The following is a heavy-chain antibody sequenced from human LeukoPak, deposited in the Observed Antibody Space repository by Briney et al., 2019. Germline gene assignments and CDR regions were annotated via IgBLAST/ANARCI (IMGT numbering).Heavy chain of an antibody. CDR3: ASRDTATGLD. V-gene: IGHV4-34*01. D-gene: IGHD5-18*01. Sequence: SETLSLTCAVYGGSFSGYYWSWIRQPPGKGLEWIGEINHSGSTNYDPSLKSRVTISVDTSKNQFSLKLSSVTAADTAVYYCASRDTATGLDWGQGTLVTVSS. CDR1: GGSFSGYY. CDR2: INHSGST. J-gene: IGHJ4*02.